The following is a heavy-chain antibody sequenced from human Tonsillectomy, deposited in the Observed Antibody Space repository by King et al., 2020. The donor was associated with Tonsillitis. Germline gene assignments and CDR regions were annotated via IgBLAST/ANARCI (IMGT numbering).Heavy chain of an antibody. D-gene: IGHD3-10*01. V-gene: IGHV4-39*01. CDR3: ARQGTMVRGASDAFDI. Sequence: QLQESGPGLVKPSETLSLTCTVSSGSISSSSYYWGWIRQPPGKGLEWIGNIYYSGSIYYNPSLKSRVTIYVDTSKNQFSLKLSSVTAADTAVDYCARQGTMVRGASDAFDIWGQGTMVTVSS. CDR2: IYYSGSI. J-gene: IGHJ3*02. CDR1: SGSISSSSYY.